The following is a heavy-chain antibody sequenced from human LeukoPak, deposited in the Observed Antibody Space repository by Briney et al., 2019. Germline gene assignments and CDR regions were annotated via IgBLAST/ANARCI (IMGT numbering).Heavy chain of an antibody. Sequence: GGSLRLSCAASGFTFTDYYMSWIRQAPGKGLEWVSYITNSGTTIYYADSVKGRFTISRDNSKNTLYLQMNSLRAEDTAVYYCAKEPRPKQLAYYFDYWGQGTLVTVSS. J-gene: IGHJ4*02. CDR2: ITNSGTTI. D-gene: IGHD6-13*01. CDR1: GFTFTDYY. CDR3: AKEPRPKQLAYYFDY. V-gene: IGHV3-11*01.